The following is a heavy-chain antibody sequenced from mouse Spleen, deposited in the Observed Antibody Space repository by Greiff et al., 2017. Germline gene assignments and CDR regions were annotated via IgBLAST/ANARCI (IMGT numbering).Heavy chain of an antibody. J-gene: IGHJ2*01. CDR2: IDPENGDT. D-gene: IGHD2-5*01. Sequence: DVKLVESGAELVRPGASVKLSCTASGFNIKDDYMHWVKQRPEQGLEWIGWIDPENGDTEYASKFQGKATITADTSSNTAYLQLSSLTSEDTAVYYCTTQGYSNLYFDYWGQGTTLTVSS. CDR3: TTQGYSNLYFDY. CDR1: GFNIKDDY. V-gene: IGHV14-4*01.